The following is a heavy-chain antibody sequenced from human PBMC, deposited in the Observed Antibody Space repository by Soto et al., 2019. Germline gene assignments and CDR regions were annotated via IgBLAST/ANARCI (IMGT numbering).Heavy chain of an antibody. CDR1: GYPFTSYY. CDR2: INPTDGTT. D-gene: IGHD1-26*01. J-gene: IGHJ4*02. CDR3: ASCGSDGGYGDN. Sequence: QVQLVQSEAELRKPGTSVKVSCKTSGYPFTSYYMNWVRQAPGQGLEWMGVINPTDGTTTFAQKFHGRLTMTRDTSTSTVYMGLSSLGFDDTAVYYCASCGSDGGYGDNWGQGTLVAVSS. V-gene: IGHV1-46*01.